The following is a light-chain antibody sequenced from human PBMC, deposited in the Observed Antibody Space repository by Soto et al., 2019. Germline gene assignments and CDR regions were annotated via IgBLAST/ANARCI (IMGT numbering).Light chain of an antibody. CDR1: SSDVGGYNY. V-gene: IGLV2-14*01. Sequence: QSALTQPASVSGSPGQSITISCTGTSSDVGGYNYVSWYQQHPGKAPKLMIYDVSNRPSGVSNRFSGSKSGNTASLTISGLQAEEEADYYCSSYTGSSTYVVFGGGTKLTVL. CDR3: SSYTGSSTYVV. CDR2: DVS. J-gene: IGLJ2*01.